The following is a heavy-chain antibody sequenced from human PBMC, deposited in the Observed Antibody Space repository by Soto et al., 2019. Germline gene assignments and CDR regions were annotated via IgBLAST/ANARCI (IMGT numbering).Heavy chain of an antibody. CDR3: ARDTAMVVSSYYFDY. Sequence: SETLSLTCTVSGGSVSSGSYYWSWIRQPPWKGLEWIGYIYYSGSTNYNPSLKSRVTISVDTSKNQFSLKLSSVTAADTAVYYCARDTAMVVSSYYFDYWGQGXLVTVYS. CDR2: IYYSGST. J-gene: IGHJ4*02. D-gene: IGHD5-18*01. CDR1: GGSVSSGSYY. V-gene: IGHV4-61*01.